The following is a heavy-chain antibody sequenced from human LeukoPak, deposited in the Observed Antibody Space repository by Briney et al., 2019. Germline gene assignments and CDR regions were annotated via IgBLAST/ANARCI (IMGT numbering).Heavy chain of an antibody. CDR3: ARGGHRRYYYTSGSAFDP. Sequence: EASVKVSCKASGYTFTNYGISWVRQALGQGLEWMGWISAYNGNTHYAQNLQGRVTMTTDTSTSTAYMELKSLRSDDTAVYYCARGGHRRYYYTSGSAFDPWGQGTLVTVSS. CDR2: ISAYNGNT. CDR1: GYTFTNYG. V-gene: IGHV1-18*01. J-gene: IGHJ5*02. D-gene: IGHD3-10*01.